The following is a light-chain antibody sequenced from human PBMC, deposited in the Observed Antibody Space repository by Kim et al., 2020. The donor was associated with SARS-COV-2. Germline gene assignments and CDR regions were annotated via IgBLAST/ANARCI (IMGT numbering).Light chain of an antibody. CDR3: SSYTSSSTLV. CDR1: SSDVGGYNY. V-gene: IGLV2-14*04. CDR2: DVS. J-gene: IGLJ1*01. Sequence: GQSITISCTGTSSDVGGYNYVSWYQQHPGKAPKLMIYDVSKRPSGVSNRFSGSKSGNTASLTIPGLQAEDEADYYCSSYTSSSTLVFGTGTKVTVL.